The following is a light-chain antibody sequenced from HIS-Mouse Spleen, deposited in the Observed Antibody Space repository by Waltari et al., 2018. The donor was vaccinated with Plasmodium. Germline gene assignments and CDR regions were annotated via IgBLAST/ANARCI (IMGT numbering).Light chain of an antibody. CDR3: QVWDSSTV. J-gene: IGLJ3*02. CDR1: NIGSQN. Sequence: SYELTQPLSVSVALGQTARITCGGNNIGSQNVHWYQQKPGQAPVLVIYRDSNRPSGIPDRFSGANSGNTATLTISRAQAGDEADYYCQVWDSSTVFGGGTKLTVL. V-gene: IGLV3-9*01. CDR2: RDS.